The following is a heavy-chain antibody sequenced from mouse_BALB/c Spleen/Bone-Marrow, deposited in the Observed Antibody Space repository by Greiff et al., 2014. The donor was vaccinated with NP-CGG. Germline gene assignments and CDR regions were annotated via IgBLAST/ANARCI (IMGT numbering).Heavy chain of an antibody. CDR2: INPYNGDT. D-gene: IGHD2-4*01. Sequence: VQLQQSGPELVKPGASVKISCKASGYSFTGYFMNWVMQSHGKSLEWIGRINPYNGDTFYNQKFKDKATLTIDKSSSTAHMERRGLASEDSAVYYCARIYDYDRGAWFAYWGQGTLVTVSA. CDR1: GYSFTGYF. V-gene: IGHV1-20*02. CDR3: ARIYDYDRGAWFAY. J-gene: IGHJ3*01.